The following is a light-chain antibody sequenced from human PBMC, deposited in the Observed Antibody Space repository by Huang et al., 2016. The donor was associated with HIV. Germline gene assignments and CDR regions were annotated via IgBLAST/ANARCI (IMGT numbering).Light chain of an antibody. Sequence: DIAMTQTPLSLSVTPGQPASISCKSTQSLLHSDGKTYLYWYLQKAGQPPQLLIYEVSNRFSGGSDRFSGSGSGTDFTLKISRVEADDVGVYYCMETLHLPRITFGPGTRVDIK. CDR3: METLHLPRIT. CDR2: EVS. J-gene: IGKJ3*01. V-gene: IGKV2D-29*01. CDR1: QSLLHSDGKTY.